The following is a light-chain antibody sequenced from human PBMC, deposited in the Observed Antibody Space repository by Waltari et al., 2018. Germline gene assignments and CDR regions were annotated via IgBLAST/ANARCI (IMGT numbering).Light chain of an antibody. CDR3: QSADSSGTYKV. V-gene: IGLV3-25*03. CDR2: KDS. J-gene: IGLJ2*01. CDR1: ALPKQY. Sequence: SYELIQPPSVSVSPGQTARITCPGDALPKQYAYWYQQKPGQAPVLVIYKDSERPSGIPERFSGSSSGTTVTLTISGVQAEDEADYYCQSADSSGTYKVFGGGTKLTVL.